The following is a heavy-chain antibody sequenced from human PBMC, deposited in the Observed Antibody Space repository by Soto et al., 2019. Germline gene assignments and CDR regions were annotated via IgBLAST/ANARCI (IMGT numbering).Heavy chain of an antibody. CDR2: VYYSGYT. CDR1: GGSISTYN. Sequence: VQLQESGPGLWKPSETLSLTCTVPGGSISTYNWSWIRQPPGKGLEWIGYVYYSGYTNYNPSLKSRVTISVDTSKNQFSLKLTSVTAADTAVYYCARGLYGDYSWEASDIWGQGTMVTVSS. CDR3: ARGLYGDYSWEASDI. D-gene: IGHD4-17*01. J-gene: IGHJ3*02. V-gene: IGHV4-59*01.